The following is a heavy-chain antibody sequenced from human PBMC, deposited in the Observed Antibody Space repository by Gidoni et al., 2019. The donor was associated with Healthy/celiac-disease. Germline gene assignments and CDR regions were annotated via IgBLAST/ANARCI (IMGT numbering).Heavy chain of an antibody. CDR1: GFTFSRQS. Sequence: EVQLVESGGGLVKPGGSLRLSCAAPGFTFSRQSMTWVRQAPGKGLEWVSSISSSSSYIYYADSVKGRFTISRDNAKNSLYLQMNSLRAEDTAVYYCAREEDYDILTGYYRVGAFDIWGQGTMVTVSS. CDR3: AREEDYDILTGYYRVGAFDI. J-gene: IGHJ3*02. V-gene: IGHV3-21*01. D-gene: IGHD3-9*01. CDR2: ISSSSSYI.